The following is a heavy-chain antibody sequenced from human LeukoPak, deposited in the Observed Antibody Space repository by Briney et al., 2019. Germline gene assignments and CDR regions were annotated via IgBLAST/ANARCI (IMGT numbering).Heavy chain of an antibody. V-gene: IGHV1-2*02. D-gene: IGHD3-22*01. CDR3: ARERNYYDSSGSNWFDP. CDR2: IRPNSGGT. J-gene: IGHJ5*02. CDR1: GYTFGAYY. Sequence: ASVKVSCKASGYTFGAYYMYWVRQAPGQGLEWMGWIRPNSGGTNYTQKFQGRVTMTRDTSINTAYMELSRLTSDDTAVYYCARERNYYDSSGSNWFDPWGQGTLVTVSS.